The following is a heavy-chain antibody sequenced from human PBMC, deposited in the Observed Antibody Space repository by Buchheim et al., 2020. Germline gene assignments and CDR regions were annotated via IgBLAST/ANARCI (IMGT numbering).Heavy chain of an antibody. Sequence: EVQLVESGGGLVQPGGSLRLSCAASGFTFSSYSMNWVRQAPGKGLEWVSYISSSSSTIYYADSVKGRFTTSRDNAKNSLYMQMNSLRAEDTAVYYCAREETIVVVPAAIDYWGQGTL. V-gene: IGHV3-48*04. CDR1: GFTFSSYS. CDR2: ISSSSSTI. CDR3: AREETIVVVPAAIDY. J-gene: IGHJ4*02. D-gene: IGHD2-2*01.